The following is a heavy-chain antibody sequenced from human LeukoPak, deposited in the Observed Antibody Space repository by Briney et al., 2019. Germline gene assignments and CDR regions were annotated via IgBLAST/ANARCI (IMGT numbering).Heavy chain of an antibody. J-gene: IGHJ4*02. Sequence: PSETLSLTCTVSGGSISSYYWSWIRQPPGNGLEWIVYIIYSGTTNYNPSLKSRLTILVDTYKNQFSLKLSSVTAADTAVYYCARGYHGGDFWGQGTLVTVSS. CDR3: ARGYHGGDF. CDR2: IIYSGTT. CDR1: GGSISSYY. D-gene: IGHD2-15*01. V-gene: IGHV4-59*01.